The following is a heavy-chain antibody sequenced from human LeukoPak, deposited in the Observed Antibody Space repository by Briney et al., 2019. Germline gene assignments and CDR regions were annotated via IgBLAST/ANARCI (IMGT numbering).Heavy chain of an antibody. J-gene: IGHJ4*02. CDR2: ISSSGSTI. D-gene: IGHD2-15*01. CDR3: ARGYCSGGSCYSGYYFDY. V-gene: IGHV3-48*04. Sequence: PGGSLRLSCAASGFSFDSYGMHWVRQAPGKGLEWVSYISSSGSTIYYADSVKGRFTISRDNAKNSLYLQMNSLRAEDTAVYYCARGYCSGGSCYSGYYFDYWGQGTLVTVSS. CDR1: GFSFDSYG.